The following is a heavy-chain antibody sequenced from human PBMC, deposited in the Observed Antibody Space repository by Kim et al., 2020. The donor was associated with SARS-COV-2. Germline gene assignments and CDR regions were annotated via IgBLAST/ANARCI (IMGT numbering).Heavy chain of an antibody. CDR3: ARGRAAAGYVYYYYGMDV. V-gene: IGHV4-34*01. J-gene: IGHJ6*02. CDR2: INHSGST. D-gene: IGHD6-13*01. CDR1: GGSFSGYY. Sequence: SETLSLTCAVYGGSFSGYYWSWIRQPPGKGLEWIGEINHSGSTNYNPSLKSRVTISVDTSKNQFSLKLSSVTAADTAVYYCARGRAAAGYVYYYYGMDVWGQGSTVTVSS.